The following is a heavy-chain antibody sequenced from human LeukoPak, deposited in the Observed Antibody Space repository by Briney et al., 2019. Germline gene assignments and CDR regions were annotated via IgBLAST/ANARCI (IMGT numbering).Heavy chain of an antibody. D-gene: IGHD3-10*02. J-gene: IGHJ4*02. CDR3: ARDFLLLFGKSPFDY. CDR1: GFTFSSYE. Sequence: GGSLRLSCAASGFTFSSYEMNWVRQAPGKGLEWVSYISSSGSTIYYAASVKGRFTISRDNAKNSLYLQMNSLRAEDTAVYYCARDFLLLFGKSPFDYWGQGTLVTVSS. CDR2: ISSSGSTI. V-gene: IGHV3-48*03.